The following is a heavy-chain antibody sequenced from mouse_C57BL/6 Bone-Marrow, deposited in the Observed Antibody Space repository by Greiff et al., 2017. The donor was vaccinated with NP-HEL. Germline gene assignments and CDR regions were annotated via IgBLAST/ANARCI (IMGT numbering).Heavy chain of an antibody. V-gene: IGHV1-80*01. Sequence: VQLQESGAELVKPGASVKISCKASGYAFSSYWMNWVKQRPGKGLEWIGQIYPGDGDTNYNGKFKGKATLTADKSSSTAYMQLSSLTSEDSAFYFCARRVYYYGSSYSFDYWGQGTTLTVSS. CDR1: GYAFSSYW. CDR2: IYPGDGDT. CDR3: ARRVYYYGSSYSFDY. D-gene: IGHD1-1*01. J-gene: IGHJ2*01.